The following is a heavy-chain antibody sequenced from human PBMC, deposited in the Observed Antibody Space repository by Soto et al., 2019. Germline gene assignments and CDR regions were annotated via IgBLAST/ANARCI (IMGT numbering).Heavy chain of an antibody. Sequence: GESLKISCRGSGYSFTSYWIGWVRQMPGKGLEWMGIIYPGDSDTRYSPSFQGQVTISADKSISTAYLQWSSLKASDTAMYYCARPLVPLYCSGGSCYSGWFDPWGQGTLVTVSS. CDR3: ARPLVPLYCSGGSCYSGWFDP. V-gene: IGHV5-51*01. D-gene: IGHD2-15*01. J-gene: IGHJ5*02. CDR2: IYPGDSDT. CDR1: GYSFTSYW.